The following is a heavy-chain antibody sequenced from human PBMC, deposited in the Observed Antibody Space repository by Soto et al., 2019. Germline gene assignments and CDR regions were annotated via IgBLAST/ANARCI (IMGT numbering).Heavy chain of an antibody. CDR2: INSGSTSV. CDR3: GSSASPDAY. CDR1: GFICNSYS. J-gene: IGHJ4*02. D-gene: IGHD3-22*01. V-gene: IGHV3-48*01. Sequence: EVQLVESGGGLVQPGGSLRLSCVASGFICNSYSMNWVRQAPGKGLEWISYINSGSTSVFYADSVKGRFTISRDNAKNSLYLQMNSLRAEDTAVYYCGSSASPDAYWGQGNLVTVSS.